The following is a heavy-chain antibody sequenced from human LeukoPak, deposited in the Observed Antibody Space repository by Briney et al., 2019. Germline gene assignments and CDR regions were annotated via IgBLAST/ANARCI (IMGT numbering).Heavy chain of an antibody. V-gene: IGHV3-48*03. CDR2: ISSSGTTI. Sequence: PGGSLRLSCAASGFTFNSYEMNWVRQAPGKGLEWISYISSSGTTIYYADSVKGRFTISRDNAENSLCLQMNSLRAEDTAVYYCARRYCSSTSFTLDYWGQGTLVTVFS. J-gene: IGHJ4*02. CDR1: GFTFNSYE. D-gene: IGHD2-2*01. CDR3: ARRYCSSTSFTLDY.